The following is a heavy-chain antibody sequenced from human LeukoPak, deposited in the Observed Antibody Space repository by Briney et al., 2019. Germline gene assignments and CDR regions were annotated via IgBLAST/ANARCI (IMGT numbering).Heavy chain of an antibody. Sequence: GASVKVSCKASGYTFTSYGITWVRQAPGQGPEWMGWISAYNGNTSYAQKFQGRVTMTRDTSTSTVYMELSSLRSEDTAVYYCARDRGDWDYWGQGTLVTVSS. CDR1: GYTFTSYG. D-gene: IGHD2-21*02. V-gene: IGHV1-18*01. J-gene: IGHJ4*02. CDR2: ISAYNGNT. CDR3: ARDRGDWDY.